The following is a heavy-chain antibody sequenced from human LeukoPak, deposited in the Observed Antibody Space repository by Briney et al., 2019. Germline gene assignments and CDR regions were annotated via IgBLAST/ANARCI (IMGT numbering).Heavy chain of an antibody. D-gene: IGHD2-21*02. CDR1: GFTSSNYA. CDR3: AKYCGADCFSGIGH. CDR2: VSGPGTDT. J-gene: IGHJ4*02. V-gene: IGHV3-23*01. Sequence: PGGSLRLSCVASGFTSSNYAMTWVRQAPGKGLEWVSTVSGPGTDTYYVDSLKGRFTISRDNSKQTVYLQMKNLRHEDTAIYYCAKYCGADCFSGIGHWGQGTLVTVSS.